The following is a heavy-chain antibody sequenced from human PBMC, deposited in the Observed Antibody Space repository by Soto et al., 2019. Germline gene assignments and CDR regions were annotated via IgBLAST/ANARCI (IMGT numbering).Heavy chain of an antibody. D-gene: IGHD3-3*01. CDR1: GGSFSGYY. J-gene: IGHJ4*02. CDR3: ARAGITIFGVARGRANFDY. CDR2: INHSGST. V-gene: IGHV4-34*01. Sequence: SETLSLTCAVYGGSFSGYYWSWIRQPPGKGLEWIGEINHSGSTNYNPSLKSRVTISVDTSENQFSLKLSSVTAADTAVYYCARAGITIFGVARGRANFDYWGQGTLVTVSS.